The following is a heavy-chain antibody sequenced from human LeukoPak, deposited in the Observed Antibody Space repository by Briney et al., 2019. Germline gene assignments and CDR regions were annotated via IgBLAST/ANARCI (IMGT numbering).Heavy chain of an antibody. CDR2: IIPIFGTA. CDR1: GGTFSSYA. CDR3: ARARPDIVVVPAANYYYYGMDV. V-gene: IGHV1-69*13. Sequence: GASVKVSCKASGGTFSSYAISWVRQAPGQGLEWMGGIIPIFGTANYAQKFQGRVTITADESTSTAYMELSSLRSEDTAVYYCARARPDIVVVPAANYYYYGMDVWGKGTTVTASS. D-gene: IGHD2-2*01. J-gene: IGHJ6*04.